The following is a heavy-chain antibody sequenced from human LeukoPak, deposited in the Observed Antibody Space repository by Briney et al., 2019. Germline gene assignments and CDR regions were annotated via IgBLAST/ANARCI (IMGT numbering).Heavy chain of an antibody. Sequence: GESLKISCKGSGYSFSSAWIGWVRQMPGKGLEWMGIIYPGDSDTTYSPSFQGQVTISADKSISTAYLQWSSLKASDTAMYYCARLRQGDIVVVSAAQTPDYWGQGTLVTVSS. V-gene: IGHV5-51*01. CDR2: IYPGDSDT. J-gene: IGHJ4*02. CDR1: GYSFSSAW. D-gene: IGHD2-2*01. CDR3: ARLRQGDIVVVSAAQTPDY.